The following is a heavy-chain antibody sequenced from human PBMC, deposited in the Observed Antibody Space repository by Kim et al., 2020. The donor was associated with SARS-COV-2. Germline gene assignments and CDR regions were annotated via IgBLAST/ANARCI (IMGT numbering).Heavy chain of an antibody. Sequence: SETLSLTCAVSGGSISSSNWWSWVRQPPGKGLEWIGEIYHSGSTNYNPSLKSRVTISVDKSKNQFSLKLSSVTAADTAVYYCARFSTVYCSGGSCYYIEGNWFDPWGQGTLVTVSS. CDR2: IYHSGST. CDR3: ARFSTVYCSGGSCYYIEGNWFDP. CDR1: GGSISSSNW. D-gene: IGHD2-15*01. J-gene: IGHJ5*02. V-gene: IGHV4-4*02.